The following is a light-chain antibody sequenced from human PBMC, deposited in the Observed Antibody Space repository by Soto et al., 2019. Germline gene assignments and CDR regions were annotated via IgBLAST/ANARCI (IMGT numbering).Light chain of an antibody. CDR2: EVY. Sequence: VVLTQSPLSQAVTLGQSASISCRCSESLLYSNGHTYLTWFHQRPGQPPRRLIYEVYNRDSGVPDRFSGSGSGTDFTLRISRVEVEDVGVYYCMQGTHWPLTFGGGTKVEIK. J-gene: IGKJ4*01. CDR3: MQGTHWPLT. CDR1: ESLLYSNGHTY. V-gene: IGKV2-30*01.